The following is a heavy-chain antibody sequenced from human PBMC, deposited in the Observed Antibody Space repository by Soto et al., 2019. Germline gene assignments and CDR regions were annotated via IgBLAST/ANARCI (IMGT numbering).Heavy chain of an antibody. CDR3: ARTGFSRRYFQH. CDR2: INHSGST. Sequence: SETLSLTCAVYGGSFSGYYWSWIRQPPGKGLEWIGEINHSGSTNYNPSLKSRVTISVDTSKNQFSLKLSSVTAADTAVYYCARTGFSRRYFQHWGQGTLVTVSS. CDR1: GGSFSGYY. V-gene: IGHV4-34*01. J-gene: IGHJ1*01. D-gene: IGHD2-2*01.